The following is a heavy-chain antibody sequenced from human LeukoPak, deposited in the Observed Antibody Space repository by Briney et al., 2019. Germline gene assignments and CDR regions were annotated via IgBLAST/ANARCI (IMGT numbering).Heavy chain of an antibody. V-gene: IGHV4-34*01. Sequence: PSETLSLTCAVYSGSFSGYYWSWIRQPPGKGLEWIGEINHSGSTNYNPSLKSRVTISEDTSKNQFSLKLSSVTAADTAVYYCARREYYGSGSYYNMYAFDIWGQGTMVTVSS. J-gene: IGHJ3*02. CDR1: SGSFSGYY. D-gene: IGHD3-10*01. CDR2: INHSGST. CDR3: ARREYYGSGSYYNMYAFDI.